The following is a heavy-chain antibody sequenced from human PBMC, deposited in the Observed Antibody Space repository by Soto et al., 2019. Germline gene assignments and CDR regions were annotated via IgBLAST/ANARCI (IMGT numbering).Heavy chain of an antibody. CDR3: ARAGRGYCSGFSCDSGLYGMDV. Sequence: QVQLQESGPGLVKPSGTPSLTCAVSGDSISSRNWWSWVRQPPGKGLEWIGEISHGGNTNYNPSLQSRVTISVDKSKNQFSLKLSSVTAADTAVYYCARAGRGYCSGFSCDSGLYGMDVWGQGTTVTVSS. CDR1: GDSISSRNW. V-gene: IGHV4-4*02. J-gene: IGHJ6*02. D-gene: IGHD2-15*01. CDR2: ISHGGNT.